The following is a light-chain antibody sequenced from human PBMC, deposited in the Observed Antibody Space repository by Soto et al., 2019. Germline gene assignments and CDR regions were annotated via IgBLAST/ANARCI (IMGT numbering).Light chain of an antibody. V-gene: IGLV2-8*01. CDR2: EVT. Sequence: QSALTQPSSASGSPGESVTMSCTGTSRDVGAYVYVSWFQQLPGKAPKLLIYEVTKRPSGVPDRFSGSRSGNTASLTVSGLQVEDEADYYCSAYAGSNKLVFGGGTKLTVL. CDR1: SRDVGAYVY. J-gene: IGLJ2*01. CDR3: SAYAGSNKLV.